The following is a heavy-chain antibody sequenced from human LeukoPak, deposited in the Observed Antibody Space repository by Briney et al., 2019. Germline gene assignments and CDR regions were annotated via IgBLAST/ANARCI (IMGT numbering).Heavy chain of an antibody. CDR3: ARDARSDYYYYYGMDV. V-gene: IGHV3-30*14. J-gene: IGHJ6*02. D-gene: IGHD1-26*01. CDR2: ISYDGSNK. CDR1: GFTFSSYA. Sequence: GSLRLSCAASGFTFSSYAMHWVRQAPGKGLEWVAVISYDGSNKYYADSVKGRFTISRDNAKNTLYLQMNSLRAEDTAVYYCARDARSDYYYYYGMDVWGQGTTVTVSS.